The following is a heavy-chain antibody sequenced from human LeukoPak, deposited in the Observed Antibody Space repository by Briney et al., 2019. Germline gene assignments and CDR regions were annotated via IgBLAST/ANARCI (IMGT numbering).Heavy chain of an antibody. Sequence: SETLSLTCTVSGGSIRSSYYYWGWIRQPPGKGLEWIGSIYDSGSTYYNPSLKSRVTISVDTSTNQFSLRLNSVTAADTAVYYCARYGEKWEPTSHFDYWGQGTLVTVSS. V-gene: IGHV4-39*01. CDR1: GGSIRSSYYY. CDR2: IYDSGST. CDR3: ARYGEKWEPTSHFDY. D-gene: IGHD1-26*01. J-gene: IGHJ4*02.